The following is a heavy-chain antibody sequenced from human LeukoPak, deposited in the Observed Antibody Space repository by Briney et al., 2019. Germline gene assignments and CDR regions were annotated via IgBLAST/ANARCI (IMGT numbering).Heavy chain of an antibody. Sequence: GGSLRLSCAASGFTFSSYAMSWVRQAPGKGLEWVSAISGSGGSTYYADFVKGRFTISRDNSKNTLYLQMNSLRAEDTAVYYCAKESIAYYYDSSGWVDYWGQGTLVTVSS. CDR2: ISGSGGST. CDR1: GFTFSSYA. V-gene: IGHV3-23*01. J-gene: IGHJ4*02. D-gene: IGHD3-22*01. CDR3: AKESIAYYYDSSGWVDY.